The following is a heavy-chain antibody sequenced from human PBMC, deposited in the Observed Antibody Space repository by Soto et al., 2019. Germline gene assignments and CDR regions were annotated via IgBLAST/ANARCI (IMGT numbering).Heavy chain of an antibody. V-gene: IGHV3-23*01. CDR3: SKGFRSLEWYSLAPFDY. Sequence: GGSLRLSCVASGFTFDTYALNWVRQAPGKGLEWVSAIGSSGSTYYADSVKGRFTISRDTPKKTLYLQMNSLRVEDTAKYYCSKGFRSLEWYSLAPFDYWGQGALVTVSS. CDR1: GFTFDTYA. D-gene: IGHD3-3*01. CDR2: IGSSGST. J-gene: IGHJ4*02.